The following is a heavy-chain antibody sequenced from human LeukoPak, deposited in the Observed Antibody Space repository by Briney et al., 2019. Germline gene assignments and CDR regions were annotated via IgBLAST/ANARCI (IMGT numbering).Heavy chain of an antibody. V-gene: IGHV3-23*01. D-gene: IGHD6-13*01. CDR1: GFIFSNYA. J-gene: IGHJ5*02. CDR2: ITGRGDET. Sequence: GGSLRLSCAASGFIFSNYALMWVRQAPGKGLEWVSSITGRGDETFYSDSVKGRFSVSRDNSKSMLCLQMYSLGGEDTAIYYCAKGRASGLVDWFDPWGPGAQVTVSS. CDR3: AKGRASGLVDWFDP.